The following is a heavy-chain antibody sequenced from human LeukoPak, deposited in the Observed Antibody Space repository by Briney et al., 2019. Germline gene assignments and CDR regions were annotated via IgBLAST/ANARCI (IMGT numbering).Heavy chain of an antibody. V-gene: IGHV4-4*07. Sequence: SETLSLTCTVSGGSISSYYRSWIRQPAGKGLEWIGRIYTSGSTNYNPSLKSRVTMSVDTSKNQFSLKLSSVTAADTAVYYCAGHHPRNTVDFWGQGTTVTVSS. D-gene: IGHD2/OR15-2a*01. CDR3: AGHHPRNTVDF. CDR1: GGSISSYY. CDR2: IYTSGST. J-gene: IGHJ6*02.